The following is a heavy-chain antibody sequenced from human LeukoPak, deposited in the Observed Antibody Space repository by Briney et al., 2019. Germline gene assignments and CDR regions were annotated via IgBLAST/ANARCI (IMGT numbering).Heavy chain of an antibody. CDR1: GFTFSSYW. J-gene: IGHJ6*03. D-gene: IGHD3-10*01. CDR3: ARDVTYYYGSGSFSYYYYYMDV. CDR2: IKQDGSEK. Sequence: PGGSLRLSCAASGFTFSSYWVSWVRQAPGKGLEWVANIKQDGSEKYYVDSVKGRFTISRDNAKNSLYLQMNSLRAEDTAVYYCARDVTYYYGSGSFSYYYYYMDVWGKGTTVTISS. V-gene: IGHV3-7*01.